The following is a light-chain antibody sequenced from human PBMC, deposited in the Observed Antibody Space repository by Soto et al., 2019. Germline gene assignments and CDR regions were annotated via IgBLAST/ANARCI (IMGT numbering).Light chain of an antibody. CDR1: NANIGSNS. Sequence: QSVLTQPPSVSAAPGQQVTISCSGSNANIGSNSVAWYQQVPGSAPKLLIYDNYHRPSGIPDRFSGSKSGTSATLAITGLQPGEEADYYCGTWDGSMSGGGVFGGGTKLTVL. CDR2: DNY. J-gene: IGLJ3*02. V-gene: IGLV1-51*01. CDR3: GTWDGSMSGGGV.